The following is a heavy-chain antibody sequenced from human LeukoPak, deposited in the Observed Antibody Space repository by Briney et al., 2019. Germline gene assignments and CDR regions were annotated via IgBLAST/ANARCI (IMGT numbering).Heavy chain of an antibody. J-gene: IGHJ4*02. CDR3: TTDSGDTAMVDY. Sequence: KPGGSLRLSCEASGFTFSNARMSWVRQAPGKGLEWVGRIKSKTDGGTTDYAAPVKGRFTISRDDSKNTLYLQMNSLKTEDTAVYYCTTDSGDTAMVDYWGQGTLVTVSS. CDR2: IKSKTDGGTT. D-gene: IGHD5-18*01. CDR1: GFTFSNAR. V-gene: IGHV3-15*01.